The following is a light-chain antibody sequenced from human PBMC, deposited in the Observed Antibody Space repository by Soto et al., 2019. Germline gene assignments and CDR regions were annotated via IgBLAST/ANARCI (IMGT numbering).Light chain of an antibody. CDR3: QQYGSSPLIT. J-gene: IGKJ5*01. V-gene: IGKV3-20*01. CDR1: QSVSASD. CDR2: GVS. Sequence: IVLTQSPGTLSLSPWERATLSCRASQSVSASDIAWYQQKPGQAPKFLIYGVSSRATGIPDRFSGSGSGTDFTLTISRLEPEDFAVYHCQQYGSSPLITFGQGTRLEIK.